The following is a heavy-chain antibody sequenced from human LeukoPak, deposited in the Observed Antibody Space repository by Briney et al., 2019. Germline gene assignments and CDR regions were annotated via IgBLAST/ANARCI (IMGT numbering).Heavy chain of an antibody. Sequence: GGSLRLSCAASGFTVSSNYMSWVRQAPGKGLEWVSVIYSGGSTYYADSVKGRFTISRDNSKNTLYLQMNSLKTEDTAVYYCTTTYNWNDDSLDYWGQGTLVTVSS. CDR1: GFTVSSNY. D-gene: IGHD1-20*01. J-gene: IGHJ4*02. CDR2: IYSGGST. V-gene: IGHV3-53*01. CDR3: TTTYNWNDDSLDY.